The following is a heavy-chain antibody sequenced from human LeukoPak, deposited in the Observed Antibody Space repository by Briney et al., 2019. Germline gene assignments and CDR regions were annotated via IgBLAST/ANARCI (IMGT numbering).Heavy chain of an antibody. CDR3: AKGGGELGSGSLDY. V-gene: IGHV3-30*02. Sequence: GGSLRLSCAASKFIVSDYGMHWVRQAPGKGLEWVAFIWYDGSDEYYADSVKGRFTISRDNSKNTLYLQMKSLTTEDTAVYYCAKGGGELGSGSLDYWGQGTLVTVSS. CDR1: KFIVSDYG. D-gene: IGHD3-10*01. J-gene: IGHJ4*02. CDR2: IWYDGSDE.